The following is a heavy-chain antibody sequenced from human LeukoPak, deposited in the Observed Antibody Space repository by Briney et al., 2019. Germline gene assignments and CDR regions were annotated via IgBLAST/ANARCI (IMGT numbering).Heavy chain of an antibody. J-gene: IGHJ6*03. CDR2: ISSNGGST. Sequence: GGSLRLSCAASGFTFSSYAMHWVRQALGKGLEYVSAISSNGGSTYYANSVKGRFTISRDNSKNTLYLQMGSLRAEDMAVYYCARGGLPIAAAGKYYYYYYYMDVWGKGTTVTISS. CDR3: ARGGLPIAAAGKYYYYYYYMDV. D-gene: IGHD6-13*01. CDR1: GFTFSSYA. V-gene: IGHV3-64*01.